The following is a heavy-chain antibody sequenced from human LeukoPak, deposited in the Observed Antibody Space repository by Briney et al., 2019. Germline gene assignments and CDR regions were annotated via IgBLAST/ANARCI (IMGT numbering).Heavy chain of an antibody. CDR3: ARDYGDYVFDY. V-gene: IGHV3-21*01. Sequence: GGSLRLPCAASGFTFSSYSMNWVRQAPGKGLEWVSSISSSSSYIYYADSVKGRFTISRDNAKNSLYLQMNSLRAEDTAVYYCARDYGDYVFDYWGQGTLVTVSS. J-gene: IGHJ4*02. CDR1: GFTFSSYS. D-gene: IGHD4-17*01. CDR2: ISSSSSYI.